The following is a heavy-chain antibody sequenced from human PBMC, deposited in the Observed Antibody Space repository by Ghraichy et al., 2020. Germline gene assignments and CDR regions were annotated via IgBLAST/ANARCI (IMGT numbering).Heavy chain of an antibody. CDR3: ARGRWLQID. CDR1: GFIFSNYS. Sequence: GGSRRLSCAASGFIFSNYSMSWVRQTPAKGLEWVANINQDGSDKNYVDSVKGRFTITRDIAKNSLYLQMNKLRDDDTAVYYCARGRWLQIDWGQGTLVTVSS. CDR2: INQDGSDK. D-gene: IGHD5-24*01. J-gene: IGHJ4*02. V-gene: IGHV3-7*03.